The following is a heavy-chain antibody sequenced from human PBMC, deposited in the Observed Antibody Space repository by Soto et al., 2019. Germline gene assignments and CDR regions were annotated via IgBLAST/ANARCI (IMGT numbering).Heavy chain of an antibody. CDR2: IWYDGSNK. D-gene: IGHD4-17*01. CDR3: AREGSGVFTVTIQYYYYYYMDV. CDR1: GFTFSSYG. Sequence: GGSLRLSCAASGFTFSSYGMHWVRQAPGKGLEWVAVIWYDGSNKYYADSVKGRFTISRDNSKNTLYLQMNSLRAEDTAVYYCAREGSGVFTVTIQYYYYYYMDVWGKGTTVTVSS. J-gene: IGHJ6*03. V-gene: IGHV3-33*01.